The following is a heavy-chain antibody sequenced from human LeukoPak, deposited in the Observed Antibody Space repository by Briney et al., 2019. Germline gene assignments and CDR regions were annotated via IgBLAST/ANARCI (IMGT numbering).Heavy chain of an antibody. D-gene: IGHD1-26*01. Sequence: ASVKVSCKASGYTFTGYYMHWVRQAPGQGLEWMGRIDPNSGGTSYAEKFQGRVTMTRDTSISTAYMELSRLRSDDTAVYYCARDSATSGYYYMDVWGKGTTVTVSS. J-gene: IGHJ6*03. CDR1: GYTFTGYY. V-gene: IGHV1-2*06. CDR3: ARDSATSGYYYMDV. CDR2: IDPNSGGT.